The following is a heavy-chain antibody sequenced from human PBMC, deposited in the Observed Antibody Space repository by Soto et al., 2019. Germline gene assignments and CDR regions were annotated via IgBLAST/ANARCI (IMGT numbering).Heavy chain of an antibody. D-gene: IGHD4-17*01. CDR2: ISAYNGNT. CDR1: GYTFTSYG. V-gene: IGHV1-18*01. J-gene: IGHJ4*02. Sequence: GASVKVSCKASGYTFTSYGISWVRQAPGQGLEWMGWISAYNGNTNYAQKLQGRVTMTTDTSTSTAYMELRSLRSDDTAVYYCARVDYGDYVGWIDYWGQGTLVTVSS. CDR3: ARVDYGDYVGWIDY.